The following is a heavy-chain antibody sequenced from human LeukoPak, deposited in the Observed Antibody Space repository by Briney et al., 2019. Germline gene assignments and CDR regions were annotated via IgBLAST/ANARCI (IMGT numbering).Heavy chain of an antibody. V-gene: IGHV1-69*06. J-gene: IGHJ3*02. Sequence: SVKVSCKASGGTFSSYAIGWVRQAPGQGLEWMGGIIPIFGTANYAQKFQGRVTITADKSTSTAYMELSSLRSEDTAVYYCAREGGGYGNLDAFDIWGQGTMVTVSS. CDR3: AREGGGYGNLDAFDI. CDR2: IIPIFGTA. D-gene: IGHD5-18*01. CDR1: GGTFSSYA.